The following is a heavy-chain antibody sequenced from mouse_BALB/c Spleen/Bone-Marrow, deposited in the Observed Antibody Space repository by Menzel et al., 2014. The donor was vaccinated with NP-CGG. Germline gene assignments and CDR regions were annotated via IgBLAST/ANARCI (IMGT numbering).Heavy chain of an antibody. CDR3: ARYYYGTRYYFDY. D-gene: IGHD1-1*01. CDR2: IDPANGNT. V-gene: IGHV14-3*02. CDR1: GFNIKDTY. Sequence: VQLQQSGAELVKPGASVKLSCTASGFNIKDTYMHWVKQRPEQGLEWIGRIDPANGNTKYDPKFQGKATITADTSSNTVYLQLNSLTSEDTAVYYCARYYYGTRYYFDYWGQGTTLTVSS. J-gene: IGHJ2*01.